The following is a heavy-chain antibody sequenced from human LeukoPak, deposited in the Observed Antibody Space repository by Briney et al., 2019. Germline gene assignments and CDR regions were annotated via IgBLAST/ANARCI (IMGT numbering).Heavy chain of an antibody. CDR2: INPNSGGT. Sequence: ALVKVTCKASGYTFTGYYMHWVRQAPGQGLEWMGWINPNSGGTNYAQKFQGRVTMTRDTSSSTAYMELSRLRSDDTAVYYCARVRMYSSSWYPDYWGQGTLVTVSS. D-gene: IGHD6-13*01. CDR3: ARVRMYSSSWYPDY. V-gene: IGHV1-2*02. CDR1: GYTFTGYY. J-gene: IGHJ4*02.